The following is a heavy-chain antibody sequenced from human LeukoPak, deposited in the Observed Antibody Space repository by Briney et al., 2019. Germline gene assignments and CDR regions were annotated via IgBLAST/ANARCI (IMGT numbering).Heavy chain of an antibody. CDR2: MNPNSGNT. D-gene: IGHD2-2*01. J-gene: IGHJ5*02. V-gene: IGHV1-8*01. CDR1: GYTFTSYD. Sequence: VASVKVSRKASGYTFTSYDINWVRQATGQGLEWMGWMNPNSGNTGYAQKFQGRVTMTRNTSISTAYMELSSLRSEDTAVYYCARLQDCSSTSCSPGFDPWGQGTLVTVSS. CDR3: ARLQDCSSTSCSPGFDP.